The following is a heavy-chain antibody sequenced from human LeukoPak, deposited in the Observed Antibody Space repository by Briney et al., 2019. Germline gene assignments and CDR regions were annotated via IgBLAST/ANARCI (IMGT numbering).Heavy chain of an antibody. J-gene: IGHJ4*02. V-gene: IGHV4-59*08. Sequence: SETLSLTCTVSGGSISSYYWSWIRQPPGKGLEWIGYIYYSGSTNYNPSLKSQVTISVDTSRSQFSLKLSSVTVADTAVYYCARRARATAGGDYFDYWGQGTLVTVSS. CDR2: IYYSGST. CDR1: GGSISSYY. D-gene: IGHD6-13*01. CDR3: ARRARATAGGDYFDY.